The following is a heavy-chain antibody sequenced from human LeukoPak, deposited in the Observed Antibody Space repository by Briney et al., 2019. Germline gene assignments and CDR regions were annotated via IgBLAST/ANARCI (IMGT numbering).Heavy chain of an antibody. CDR3: ARDEWFGELASNYYYYGMDV. Sequence: GGSLRLSCAASGFTFSSYAMHWVRQAPGKGLEWVAVISYDGSNKYYADSVKGRFTISRDNSKNTLYLQMNSLRAEDTAVYYCARDEWFGELASNYYYYGMDVWVQGTTVTVSS. D-gene: IGHD3-10*01. V-gene: IGHV3-30-3*01. J-gene: IGHJ6*02. CDR1: GFTFSSYA. CDR2: ISYDGSNK.